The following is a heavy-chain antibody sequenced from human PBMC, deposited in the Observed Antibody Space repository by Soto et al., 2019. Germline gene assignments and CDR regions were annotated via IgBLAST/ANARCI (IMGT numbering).Heavy chain of an antibody. V-gene: IGHV1-2*04. J-gene: IGHJ6*03. CDR2: INPNSGGT. CDR3: ARDGVFGRCSSTSCYDYYYYMDV. Sequence: ASVKVSCKASGYTFTGYYMHWVRQAPGQGLEWMGWINPNSGGTNYAQKFQGWVTMTRDTSISTAYMELSRLRSDDPAVYYCARDGVFGRCSSTSCYDYYYYMDVWGKGTTVTVSS. D-gene: IGHD2-2*01. CDR1: GYTFTGYY.